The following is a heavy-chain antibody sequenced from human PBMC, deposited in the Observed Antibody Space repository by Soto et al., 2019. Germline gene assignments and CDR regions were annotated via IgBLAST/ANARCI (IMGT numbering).Heavy chain of an antibody. CDR1: GDSVSSNSAA. Sequence: QVQLQQSGPGLVKPSQTLSLTCAISGDSVSSNSAAWNWIRQSPSRGLEWLGRTYYRSKWYNDYAVFVKSRITIIPAISKNQFSLQLNSVTPEDTAVYYCAGLGAAYYSYGTDVWGQGTTVTVSS. CDR2: TYYRSKWYN. J-gene: IGHJ6*02. D-gene: IGHD1-26*01. V-gene: IGHV6-1*01. CDR3: AGLGAAYYSYGTDV.